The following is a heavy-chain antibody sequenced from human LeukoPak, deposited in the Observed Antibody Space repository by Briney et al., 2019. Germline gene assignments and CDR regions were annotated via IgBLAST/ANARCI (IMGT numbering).Heavy chain of an antibody. CDR2: INAGNGNT. J-gene: IGHJ5*02. CDR3: AGMGAAAGPTNWFDP. D-gene: IGHD6-13*01. CDR1: GYTFTSYA. Sequence: ASVKVSCKASGYTFTSYAMHWVRQAPGQRLEWMGWINAGNGNTKYSQKFQGRVTITRDTSASTAYMELSSLRSEDTAVYYCAGMGAAAGPTNWFDPWGQGTLVTVSS. V-gene: IGHV1-3*01.